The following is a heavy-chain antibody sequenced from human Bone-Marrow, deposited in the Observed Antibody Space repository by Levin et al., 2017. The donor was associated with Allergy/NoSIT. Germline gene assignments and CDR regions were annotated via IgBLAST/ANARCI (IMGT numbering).Heavy chain of an antibody. Sequence: LSLTCAASGFTFGSYAMSWVRQAPGKGLEWVSAISADSGSTYYTDSVKGRFTISRDTSNNTLYLQINSLRVEDTAVYYCAKRSSGWYDWFDPRGQGTLVTVSS. CDR3: AKRSSGWYDWFDP. CDR2: ISADSGST. V-gene: IGHV3-23*01. D-gene: IGHD6-19*01. CDR1: GFTFGSYA. J-gene: IGHJ5*02.